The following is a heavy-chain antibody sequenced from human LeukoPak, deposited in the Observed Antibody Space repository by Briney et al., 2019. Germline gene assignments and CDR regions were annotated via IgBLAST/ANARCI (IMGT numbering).Heavy chain of an antibody. CDR2: FDPEDGES. V-gene: IGHV1-24*01. J-gene: IGHJ4*02. CDR1: GYTLTELS. CDR3: AASPAAFDY. Sequence: GASVKVSCKVSGYTLTELSIHWVRQAPGKGLEWMGGFDPEDGESTYAQKFQGRVTMTEDTSTDTAYMELSSLRSEDTAVYYCAASPAAFDYWGQGTLVTVSS.